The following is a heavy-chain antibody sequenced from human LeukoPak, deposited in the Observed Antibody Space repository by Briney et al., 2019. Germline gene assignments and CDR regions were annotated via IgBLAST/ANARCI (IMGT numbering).Heavy chain of an antibody. CDR1: GLSLSTSGVL. V-gene: IGHV2-5*01. D-gene: IGHD5-18*01. CDR2: IYGNDDK. J-gene: IGHJ4*02. Sequence: RESGPTLVNPTQTLTLTCTFSGLSLSTSGVLVGWIRQPPGKALQWLAFIYGNDDKRYSPSLMSRLTITKDTSKNQVVLTMTNVDPVDTATYYCAHKSVDTSIDYWGQGTLVTVSS. CDR3: AHKSVDTSIDY.